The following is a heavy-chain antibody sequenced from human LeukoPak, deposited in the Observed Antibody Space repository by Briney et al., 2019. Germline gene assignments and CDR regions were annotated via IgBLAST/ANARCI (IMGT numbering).Heavy chain of an antibody. CDR1: GGSISSYY. V-gene: IGHV4-59*01. D-gene: IGHD1-14*01. J-gene: IGHJ3*01. CDR2: IYYSGST. Sequence: PSETLSLTCTVSGGSISSYYWSWIRQPPGKGLEWIGYIYYSGSTNYNPSLKSRVTISVDTSRNQFSLKLSSVTAADTAVYYCARGTYNTSPPDLWGQGTMVTVSS. CDR3: ARGTYNTSPPDL.